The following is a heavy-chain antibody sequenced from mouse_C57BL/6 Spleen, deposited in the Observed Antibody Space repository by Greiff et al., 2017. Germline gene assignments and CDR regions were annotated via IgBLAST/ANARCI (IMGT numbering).Heavy chain of an antibody. V-gene: IGHV1-5*01. Sequence: EVKVEESGTVLARPGASVKMSCKTSGYTFTSYWMHWVKQRPGQGLEWIGAIYPGNSDTSYNQKFKGKAKLTAVTSASTAYMELSSLTNEDSAVYYCTPYYYGGGGFAYWGQGTLVTVSA. D-gene: IGHD1-1*01. CDR1: GYTFTSYW. J-gene: IGHJ3*01. CDR2: IYPGNSDT. CDR3: TPYYYGGGGFAY.